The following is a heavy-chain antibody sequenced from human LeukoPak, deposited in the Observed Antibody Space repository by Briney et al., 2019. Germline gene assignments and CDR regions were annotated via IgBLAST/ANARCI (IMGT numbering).Heavy chain of an antibody. V-gene: IGHV3-23*01. CDR2: TSGSGGSA. D-gene: IGHD6-13*01. CDR1: GFTFSTHA. J-gene: IGHJ4*02. Sequence: GGSLRLSCAASGFTFSTHAMSWVRQAPGKGLEWVSSTSGSGGSAYYADSVKGRFTISRDNSMNTLYLQMNSLRAEDTAVYYCAKGGSSWYGGYFDYWGQGTLVTVSS. CDR3: AKGGSSWYGGYFDY.